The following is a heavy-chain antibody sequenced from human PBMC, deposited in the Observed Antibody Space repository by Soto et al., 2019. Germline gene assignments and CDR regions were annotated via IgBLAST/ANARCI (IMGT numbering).Heavy chain of an antibody. V-gene: IGHV3-30*18. CDR1: GFTFSSLG. J-gene: IGHJ4*02. Sequence: QVQLVESGGGVVQPGRSLRLSCAASGFTFSSLGMHWVRQAPGKGLEWVAVISYDGSEKYYADSVKGRFTISRDNSKNTLSLQMNSLRAEDTAVYYCVKERTGTWDFHYWGQGTLVTVSS. CDR2: ISYDGSEK. D-gene: IGHD1-26*01. CDR3: VKERTGTWDFHY.